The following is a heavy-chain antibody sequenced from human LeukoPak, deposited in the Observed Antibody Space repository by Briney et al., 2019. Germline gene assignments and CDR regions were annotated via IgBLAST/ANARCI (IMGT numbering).Heavy chain of an antibody. J-gene: IGHJ4*02. D-gene: IGHD3-16*01. CDR3: AKRVGGVNNFDY. CDR2: ISGSGGTT. V-gene: IGHV3-23*01. CDR1: GLTFSSYW. Sequence: GGSLRLSCEVSGLTFSSYWMHWVRQAPGKGLEWVSVISGSGGTTYYADSVKGRFTISRDNSKNMLYLQMNSLRAEDTAVYYCAKRVGGVNNFDYWGQGTLVTVSS.